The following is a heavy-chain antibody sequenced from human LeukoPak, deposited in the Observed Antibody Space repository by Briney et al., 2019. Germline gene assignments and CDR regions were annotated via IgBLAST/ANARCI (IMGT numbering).Heavy chain of an antibody. D-gene: IGHD6-13*01. Sequence: GASVKVSCKASGYTFTSYGISWVRQAPGQGLEWMGWISAYNGNTNYAQKLQGRVTMTTDTSTSTAYMELRSLRSDDTAVYYCARDPGHSSSSGEFDYWGQGTLVTVSS. J-gene: IGHJ4*02. CDR3: ARDPGHSSSSGEFDY. V-gene: IGHV1-18*01. CDR2: ISAYNGNT. CDR1: GYTFTSYG.